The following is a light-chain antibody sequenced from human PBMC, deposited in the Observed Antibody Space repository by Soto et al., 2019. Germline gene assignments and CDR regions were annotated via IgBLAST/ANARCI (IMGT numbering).Light chain of an antibody. V-gene: IGLV2-11*01. J-gene: IGLJ1*01. CDR2: DVS. CDR3: CSYAGSYTWV. CDR1: SSDVGGYNY. Sequence: QSVLTQPRSVSGSPGQSVTISCTGTSSDVGGYNYVSWYQQHPGKAPKLMIYDVSKRPSGVPDRFSGSKSSNTASLTISGLQAEDEAAYYCCSYAGSYTWVFGTGTKLTVL.